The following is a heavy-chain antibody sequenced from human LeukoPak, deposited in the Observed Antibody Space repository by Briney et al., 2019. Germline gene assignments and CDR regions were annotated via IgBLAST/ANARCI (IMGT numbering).Heavy chain of an antibody. V-gene: IGHV3-53*01. Sequence: GGSLRLSCAASGFAFSSSAMSWVRQAPGKGLEWVSVIYSGGGTSYADSVKGRFLISRDNSKNILYLQMSSLRAEDTAVYYCASYWNNGYWGQGTLVTVSS. D-gene: IGHD1/OR15-1a*01. CDR1: GFAFSSSA. CDR2: IYSGGGT. J-gene: IGHJ4*02. CDR3: ASYWNNGY.